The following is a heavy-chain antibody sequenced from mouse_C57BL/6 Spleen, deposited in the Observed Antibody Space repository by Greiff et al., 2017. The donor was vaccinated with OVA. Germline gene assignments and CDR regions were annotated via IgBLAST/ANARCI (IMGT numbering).Heavy chain of an antibody. V-gene: IGHV1-42*01. CDR3: ARGGLYNGYYDYYDY. Sequence: EVQLQQSGPELVKPGASVKISCKASGYSFTGYYMNWVKQSPEKSLEWIGEINPSTGGTTYNQKFKAKATLTVDKSSSTAYMQLKSLTSEDSAVYYCARGGLYNGYYDYYDYWGQGTTLTVSS. CDR2: INPSTGGT. J-gene: IGHJ2*01. D-gene: IGHD2-3*01. CDR1: GYSFTGYY.